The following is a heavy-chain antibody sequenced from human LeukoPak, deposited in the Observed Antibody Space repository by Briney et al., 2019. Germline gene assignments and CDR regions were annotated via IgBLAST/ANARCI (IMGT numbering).Heavy chain of an antibody. V-gene: IGHV3-23*01. D-gene: IGHD6-13*01. J-gene: IGHJ4*02. CDR1: GIAFSNHW. CDR3: AKDHSSSWYWGFFDY. Sequence: GGSLRLSCAASGIAFSNHWMHWVRQAPGKGLEWVSAISGSGGSTYYADSVKGRFTISRDNSKNTLYLQMNSLRAEDTAVYYCAKDHSSSWYWGFFDYWGQGTLVTVSS. CDR2: ISGSGGST.